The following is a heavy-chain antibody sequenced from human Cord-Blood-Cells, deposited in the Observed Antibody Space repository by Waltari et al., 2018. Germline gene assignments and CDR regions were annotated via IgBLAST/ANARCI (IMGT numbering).Heavy chain of an antibody. CDR3: ARGQGYCSSTSCYLNYYYYYMDV. CDR2: INHSGST. D-gene: IGHD2-2*01. Sequence: QVQLQQWGAGLLKPSETLSLTCAVYGGSFCGYYWSWIRQPPGKGLAWIGEINHSGSTNYNPSLKSRVTISVDTSKNQFSLKLSSVTAADTAVYYCARGQGYCSSTSCYLNYYYYYMDVWGKGTTVTVSS. V-gene: IGHV4-34*01. J-gene: IGHJ6*03. CDR1: GGSFCGYY.